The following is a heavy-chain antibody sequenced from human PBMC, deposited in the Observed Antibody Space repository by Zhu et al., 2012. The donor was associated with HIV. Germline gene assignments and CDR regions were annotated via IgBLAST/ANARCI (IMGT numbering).Heavy chain of an antibody. CDR1: GGSISSSSYY. J-gene: IGHJ4*02. CDR3: ARHRGAAAGFY. Sequence: QVQLQESGPGLVKPSETLSLTCTVSGGSISSSSYYWGWIRQPPGKGLEWIGSIYYSGSTYYNPSLKSRVTISVDTSKNQFSLKLSSVTAADTAVYYCARHRGAAAGFYWGQGNPWVTVSS. V-gene: IGHV4-39*01. CDR2: IYYSGST. D-gene: IGHD6-13*01.